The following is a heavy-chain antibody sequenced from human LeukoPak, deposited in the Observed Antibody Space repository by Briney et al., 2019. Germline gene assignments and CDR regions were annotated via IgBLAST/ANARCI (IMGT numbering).Heavy chain of an antibody. D-gene: IGHD5-18*01. CDR1: GFTFSNYA. CDR3: ATRLDTGLFDY. CDR2: ISYDGSNK. J-gene: IGHJ4*02. Sequence: GGSLRLSCAASGFTFSNYAMHWVRQAPGKGLEWVAVISYDGSNKYYADSVKGRFTISRDISMNTLYLQMNNLRPEDTAVYYCATRLDTGLFDYWGQGTLVTVSS. V-gene: IGHV3-30-3*01.